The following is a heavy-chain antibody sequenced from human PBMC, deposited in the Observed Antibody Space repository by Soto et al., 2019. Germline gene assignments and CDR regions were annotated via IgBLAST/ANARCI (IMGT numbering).Heavy chain of an antibody. J-gene: IGHJ6*03. Sequence: SETLSLTCTVSGGSISTYYWSWIRQPPGKGLEWIGYIYYNGRTNYNPSLKSRVTISLDTSKNQFSLKLSSVTAADTAVYYCATRAADYDFWSGYYSYYYYMDVWGKGTTVTV. D-gene: IGHD3-3*01. CDR2: IYYNGRT. CDR1: GGSISTYY. V-gene: IGHV4-59*08. CDR3: ATRAADYDFWSGYYSYYYYMDV.